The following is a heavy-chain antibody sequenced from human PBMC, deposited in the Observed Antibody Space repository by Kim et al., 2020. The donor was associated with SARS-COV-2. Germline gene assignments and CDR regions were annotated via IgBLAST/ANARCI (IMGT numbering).Heavy chain of an antibody. V-gene: IGHV5-51*01. J-gene: IGHJ4*02. Sequence: RYSPSFQGQVTISADTSISTAYLQWSSLKASDTAMYYCARQDTAMVTIDYWGQGTLVTVSS. CDR3: ARQDTAMVTIDY. D-gene: IGHD5-18*01.